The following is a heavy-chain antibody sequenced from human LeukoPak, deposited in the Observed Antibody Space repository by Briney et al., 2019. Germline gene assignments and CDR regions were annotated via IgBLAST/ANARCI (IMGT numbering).Heavy chain of an antibody. Sequence: SETLSLTCAVSGGSISSGGYSWSWIRQPPGKGLEWIGYIYHSGSTYYNPSLKSRVTMSDDTSKNQFSLKLTSVTAADTAVYYCARDSPGGGRPLDYWGQGTLVTVSS. CDR1: GGSISSGGYS. V-gene: IGHV4-30-2*01. CDR2: IYHSGST. D-gene: IGHD2-15*01. J-gene: IGHJ4*02. CDR3: ARDSPGGGRPLDY.